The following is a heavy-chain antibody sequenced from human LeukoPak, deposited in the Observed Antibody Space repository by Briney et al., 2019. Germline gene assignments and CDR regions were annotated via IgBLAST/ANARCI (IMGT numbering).Heavy chain of an antibody. CDR2: ISYDGSNK. J-gene: IGHJ5*02. CDR3: AKDRGDNWFDP. D-gene: IGHD3-10*01. Sequence: GRSLRLSCAASGFTFSSYGMHWVRRAPGKGLEWVAVISYDGSNKYYADSVKGRFTISRDNSKNTLYLQMNSLRAEDTAVYYCAKDRGDNWFDPWGQGTLVTVSS. V-gene: IGHV3-30*18. CDR1: GFTFSSYG.